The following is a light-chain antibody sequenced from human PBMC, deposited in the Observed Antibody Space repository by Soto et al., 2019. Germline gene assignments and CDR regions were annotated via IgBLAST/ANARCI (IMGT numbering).Light chain of an antibody. CDR1: QSVYST. CDR2: GAS. Sequence: EIVMTQSPATLSVSPGERATLSCSASQSVYSTLAGYQQKPGQAPRLLIYGASTRATGIPARFSGSGSGTEFALTISILQSEDVATYYCQQYNKWPLTFGEGTKVEIK. CDR3: QQYNKWPLT. J-gene: IGKJ4*01. V-gene: IGKV3-15*01.